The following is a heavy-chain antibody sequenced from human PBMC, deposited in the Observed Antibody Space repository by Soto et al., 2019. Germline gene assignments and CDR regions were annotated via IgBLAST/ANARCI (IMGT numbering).Heavy chain of an antibody. CDR1: GYTFTRYG. CDR2: ISAYNGKT. V-gene: IGHV1-18*01. Sequence: GASVKVSCKASGYTFTRYGISWVRQAPGQGLEWMGWISAYNGKTDHAQKFQGRVTMTTDTSTSTAYMELRSLRSDDTAVYYCARDHRLIVGATTDAFHIWGQGTMVTVSS. J-gene: IGHJ3*02. D-gene: IGHD1-26*01. CDR3: ARDHRLIVGATTDAFHI.